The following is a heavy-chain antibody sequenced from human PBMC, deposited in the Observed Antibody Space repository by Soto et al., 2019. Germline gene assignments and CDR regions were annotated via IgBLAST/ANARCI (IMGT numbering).Heavy chain of an antibody. J-gene: IGHJ5*02. Sequence: QLQLQESGPGLVKPSETLSLTCTVSGGSISSSSYYWGWIRQPPGKGLEWIGSIYYSGSTYYNPSLKSRVTISVDTSKNQFSLKLSSVTAADTAVYYCARRGGRVVPAAGDNWFDPWGQGTLVTVSS. V-gene: IGHV4-39*01. CDR2: IYYSGST. D-gene: IGHD2-2*01. CDR3: ARRGGRVVPAAGDNWFDP. CDR1: GGSISSSSYY.